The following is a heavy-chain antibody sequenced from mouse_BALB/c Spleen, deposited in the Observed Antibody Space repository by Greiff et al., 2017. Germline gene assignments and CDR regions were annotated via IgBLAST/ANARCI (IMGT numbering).Heavy chain of an antibody. CDR3: ARATMIRIAY. J-gene: IGHJ3*01. CDR1: GFNIKDYY. Sequence: VQLQQSGAELVRPGALVKLSCKASGFNIKDYYMHWVKQRPEQGLEWIGWIDPENGNTIYDPKFQGKASITADKSSNTAYLQLSSLTSEDTAVYYCARATMIRIAYWGQGTLVTVSA. CDR2: IDPENGNT. D-gene: IGHD2-4*01. V-gene: IGHV14-1*02.